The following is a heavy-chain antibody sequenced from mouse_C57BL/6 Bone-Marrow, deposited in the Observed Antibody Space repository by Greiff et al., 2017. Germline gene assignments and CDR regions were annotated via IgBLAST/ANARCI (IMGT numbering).Heavy chain of an antibody. CDR1: GYTFTSYW. CDR3: AREGIYGRYAMDY. V-gene: IGHV1-53*01. J-gene: IGHJ4*01. CDR2: INPSNGGT. D-gene: IGHD1-2*01. Sequence: QVQLQQSGPELVKPGASVKLSCKASGYTFTSYWMHWVKQRPGQGLEWIGNINPSNGGTNYNEKFKSKATLTVDKSSSTAYMQLSSLTSEDSAVYYCAREGIYGRYAMDYWGQGTSVTVSS.